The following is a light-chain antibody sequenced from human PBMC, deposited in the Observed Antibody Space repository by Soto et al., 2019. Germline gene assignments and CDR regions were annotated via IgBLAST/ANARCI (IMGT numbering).Light chain of an antibody. J-gene: IGKJ1*01. V-gene: IGKV1-5*03. CDR1: QTISSW. CDR2: KAS. CDR3: QHYNSYSEA. Sequence: DIQMTQSPSTLYGSVGDRVTITCRASQTISSWLAWYQQKPGKAPKLLIYKASTLKSGVPSRFSGSGSGTEFTLTISSLQPDDFATYSCQHYNSYSEAFGQGTKVELK.